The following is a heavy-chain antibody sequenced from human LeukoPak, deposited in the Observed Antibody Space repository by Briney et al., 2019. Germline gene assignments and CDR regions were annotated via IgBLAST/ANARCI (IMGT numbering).Heavy chain of an antibody. V-gene: IGHV5-51*01. CDR3: ARTYYDSWRGYLYYYMDV. CDR1: GYSFTSYW. Sequence: KAGESLKISCKGSGYSFTSYWIGWVRQMPGKGLEWIGIIYPGDSDTRYSPSFQGQVTISADKSISTAYLQWSSLKAADTAMYYCARTYYDSWRGYLYYYMDVWGKGTTVTVSS. CDR2: IYPGDSDT. J-gene: IGHJ6*03. D-gene: IGHD3-3*01.